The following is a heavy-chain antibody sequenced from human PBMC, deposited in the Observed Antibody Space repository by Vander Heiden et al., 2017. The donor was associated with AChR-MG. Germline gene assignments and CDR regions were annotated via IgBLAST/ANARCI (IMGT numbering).Heavy chain of an antibody. CDR3: APQGLWRFNY. D-gene: IGHD1-1*01. Sequence: EVQLLESGGGLVQPGRSLRLSCVASGFGFSMYDMSWVRQAPGKGLEWVSGISGSGLPDDPDSMKGRLTISRDNSKNTTYLKMKSLRAEDTAVYYCAPQGLWRFNYWGQGTLVTVSS. J-gene: IGHJ4*02. V-gene: IGHV3-23*01. CDR1: GFGFSMYD. CDR2: ISGSGLP.